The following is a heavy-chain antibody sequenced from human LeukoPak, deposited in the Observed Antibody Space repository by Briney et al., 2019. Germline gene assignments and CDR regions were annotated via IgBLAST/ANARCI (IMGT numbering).Heavy chain of an antibody. J-gene: IGHJ4*02. Sequence: GASVKVSCKASGYTFTGYYMHWVRQAPGQGLEWMGGIIPIFGTANYAQKFQGRVTITADESTSTAYMELSSLRSEDTAVYYCARDLGDGYNFFDYWGQGTLVTVSS. CDR3: ARDLGDGYNFFDY. CDR2: IIPIFGTA. D-gene: IGHD5-24*01. V-gene: IGHV1-69*13. CDR1: GYTFTGYY.